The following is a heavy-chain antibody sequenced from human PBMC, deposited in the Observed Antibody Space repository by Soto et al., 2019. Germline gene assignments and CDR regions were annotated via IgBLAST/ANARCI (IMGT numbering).Heavy chain of an antibody. CDR1: GFTFGDYA. CDR2: IGGRDGST. D-gene: IGHD6-19*01. J-gene: IGHJ1*01. Sequence: PXGSLLLSCAASGFTFGDYAMAWVRQAPGKGLEWVSKIGGRDGSTDYADAVKGRFTISRDNTKNTLHLQMSSLRAEDTALYYCAREDSGWYGEFFQHWGQGTLVTVPS. CDR3: AREDSGWYGEFFQH. V-gene: IGHV3-23*01.